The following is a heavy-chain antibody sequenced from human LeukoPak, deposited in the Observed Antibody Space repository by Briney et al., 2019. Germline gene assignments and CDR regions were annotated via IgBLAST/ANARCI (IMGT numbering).Heavy chain of an antibody. D-gene: IGHD2-2*01. CDR1: GGSISSYY. Sequence: PSETLSLTCTVSGGSISSYYWSWIRQPPGKGLGWIGYIYYSGSTNYNPSLKSRVTMSIDTSKNQFSLKLGSVTAADTAVYYCARWSGYALDWGQGTLVTVSS. CDR3: ARWSGYALD. CDR2: IYYSGST. J-gene: IGHJ4*02. V-gene: IGHV4-59*01.